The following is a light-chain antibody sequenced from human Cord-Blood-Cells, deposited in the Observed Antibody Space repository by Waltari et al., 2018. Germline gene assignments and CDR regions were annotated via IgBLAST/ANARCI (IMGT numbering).Light chain of an antibody. CDR3: SSYAGSNNWV. CDR2: EVS. CDR1: SSDVGVYNY. J-gene: IGLJ3*02. Sequence: QSALTQPPYASGYPGQSVTLSCTGTSSDVGVYNYVPWYQQHPGKAPKLMIYEVSKRPSGVPDRFSGSQSGNTASLTVAGLQAEDGADYYCSSYAGSNNWVFGGGTKLTVL. V-gene: IGLV2-8*01.